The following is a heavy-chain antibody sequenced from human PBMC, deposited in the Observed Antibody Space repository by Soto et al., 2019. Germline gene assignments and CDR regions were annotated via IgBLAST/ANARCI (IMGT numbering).Heavy chain of an antibody. D-gene: IGHD2-2*01. CDR3: ARNGGSSTTEGGFYYFYGLDA. V-gene: IGHV5-10-1*01. CDR1: EYSFTSYW. J-gene: IGHJ6*02. Sequence: GESLNISCKGSEYSFTSYWISWVRQMPGKGLEWMGRIDPSDSYTNYSPSFQGHVTISADKSISTAYLQWSSLKASDTAKYYCARNGGSSTTEGGFYYFYGLDAWGQGTTVTV. CDR2: IDPSDSYT.